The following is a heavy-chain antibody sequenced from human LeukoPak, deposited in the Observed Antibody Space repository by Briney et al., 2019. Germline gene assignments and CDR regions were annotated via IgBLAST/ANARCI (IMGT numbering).Heavy chain of an antibody. V-gene: IGHV3-7*01. CDR3: ARVGGPNYYDSSGYNFDY. CDR2: INQDAGTT. CDR1: GFSFTSYW. J-gene: IGHJ4*02. Sequence: PGGSLRLSCVASGFSFTSYWMSWVRQAPGKGLEFVANINQDAGTTNYVDSVKGRFSISRDNAKNSLYLQMNSLRAEDTAEYYCARVGGPNYYDSSGYNFDYWGRGTLVTVSS. D-gene: IGHD3-22*01.